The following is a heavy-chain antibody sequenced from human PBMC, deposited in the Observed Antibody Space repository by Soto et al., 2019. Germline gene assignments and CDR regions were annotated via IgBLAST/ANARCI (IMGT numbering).Heavy chain of an antibody. CDR3: ARDQGGPFDY. V-gene: IGHV4-59*01. CDR2: IYYSGSS. CDR1: GVSFSTYY. J-gene: IGHJ4*02. D-gene: IGHD2-15*01. Sequence: QVQLPESGPGLVKPSETLSLTCTVSGVSFSTYYWSWIRQAPGKGLEWIGYIYYSGSSNYNPSLKSRVTMSVDTSKNQLSLKLSSVTAADTAVYYCARDQGGPFDYWGQGTLVTVSS.